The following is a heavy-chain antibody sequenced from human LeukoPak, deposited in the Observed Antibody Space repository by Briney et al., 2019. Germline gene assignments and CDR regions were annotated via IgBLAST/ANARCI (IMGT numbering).Heavy chain of an antibody. Sequence: SETLSLTCTVSGGSIDTSTYYWAWIRQSPGTGLEWIGSIYYSGTTYYNPSLQSRVTISVDTSKNRFSLQLNSVTAADTAVYYCARLGRSSWHFDYWGQGILVTVSS. CDR2: IYYSGTT. CDR3: ARLGRSSWHFDY. CDR1: GGSIDTSTYY. D-gene: IGHD6-13*01. J-gene: IGHJ4*02. V-gene: IGHV4-39*01.